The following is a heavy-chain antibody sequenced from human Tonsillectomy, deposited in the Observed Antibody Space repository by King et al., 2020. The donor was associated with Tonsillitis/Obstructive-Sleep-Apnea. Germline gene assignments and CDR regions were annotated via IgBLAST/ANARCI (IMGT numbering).Heavy chain of an antibody. J-gene: IGHJ4*02. Sequence: VQLVESGGGLVQPGGSLRLSCAASGFTFSSYSMNWVRQAPGKGLEWVSYISSSSCTIYDADSVKVRFTISRDNAKNSLYLQMNSLRDEDTAVYYCARDRGEYCSSTSCYYFDYWGQGTLVTVSS. D-gene: IGHD2-2*01. V-gene: IGHV3-48*02. CDR1: GFTFSSYS. CDR2: ISSSSCTI. CDR3: ARDRGEYCSSTSCYYFDY.